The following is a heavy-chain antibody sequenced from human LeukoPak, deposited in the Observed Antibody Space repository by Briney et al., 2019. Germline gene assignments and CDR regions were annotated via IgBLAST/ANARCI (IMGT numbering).Heavy chain of an antibody. Sequence: SQTLSLTRTVSGGSISSGGYYWSWIRQHPGTGLEWIGYIYYSGSTYYNPSLMSRVTISVDTSKNQFSLKLSSVTAADTAVYYCARDPEGMGYHDYWGRGTLVTVSS. CDR1: GGSISSGGYY. D-gene: IGHD3-16*02. CDR3: ARDPEGMGYHDY. CDR2: IYYSGST. J-gene: IGHJ4*02. V-gene: IGHV4-31*03.